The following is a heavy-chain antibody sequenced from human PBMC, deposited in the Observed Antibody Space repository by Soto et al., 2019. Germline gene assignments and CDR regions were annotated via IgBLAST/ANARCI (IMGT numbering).Heavy chain of an antibody. J-gene: IGHJ4*02. CDR2: IYYSGST. D-gene: IGHD3-10*01. V-gene: IGHV4-59*01. Sequence: SETLSLTCTVSGGSISSYYWSWIRQPPGKGLEWIGYIYYSGSTNYNPSLKRRVTISVDTSKNQFSLKLSSVTAEDTAVYYCARMGTMVRAGMDYWGQGTLVTVSS. CDR1: GGSISSYY. CDR3: ARMGTMVRAGMDY.